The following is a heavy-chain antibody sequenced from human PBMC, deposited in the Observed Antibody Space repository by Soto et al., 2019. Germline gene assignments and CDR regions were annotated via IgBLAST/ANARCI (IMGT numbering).Heavy chain of an antibody. J-gene: IGHJ4*02. CDR1: GYPFSTYG. CDR2: SVANSGNT. Sequence: QVQLVQSGAEVTKPGASVKVSCKTSGYPFSTYGLSWVRQAPGQGLEWMGWSVANSGNTIYAQKFQGRVTMYTVRSTNTAYMELRSLTSDDSALYYCARVAGYASGNRLFDNWGQGTLVTVS. CDR3: ARVAGYASGNRLFDN. D-gene: IGHD3-10*01. V-gene: IGHV1-18*01.